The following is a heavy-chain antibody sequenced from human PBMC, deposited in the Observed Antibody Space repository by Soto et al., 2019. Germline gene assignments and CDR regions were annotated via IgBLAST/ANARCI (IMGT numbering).Heavy chain of an antibody. CDR1: GGSFSSYA. J-gene: IGHJ6*02. CDR2: IIPMFGTP. D-gene: IGHD2-2*01. V-gene: IGHV1-69*01. CDR3: ARAGESSTRYYHYYGMDV. Sequence: QVQLVQSGAEVKKPGSSVKVSCKTSGGSFSSYAITWVRQAPGQGLEWMGGIIPMFGTPKYPQEFQGRVTITAAEFTSTAYMELGSLRSEDTAVYYCARAGESSTRYYHYYGMDVWGQGTTVTVSS.